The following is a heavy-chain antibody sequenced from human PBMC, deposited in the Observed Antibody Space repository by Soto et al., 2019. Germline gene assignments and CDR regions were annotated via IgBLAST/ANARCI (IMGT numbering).Heavy chain of an antibody. CDR2: ISSSGSTI. D-gene: IGHD2-2*01. V-gene: IGHV3-48*03. CDR1: GFTFSSYE. J-gene: IGHJ6*02. CDR3: AFKGVVVPAGNYYGMDV. Sequence: PGGSLRLSCAASGFTFSSYEMNWVRQAPGKGLEWVSYISSSGSTIYYADSVKGRFTISRDNAKNSLYLQMNSLRAEDTAVYYCAFKGVVVPAGNYYGMDVLGQGTTVTVSS.